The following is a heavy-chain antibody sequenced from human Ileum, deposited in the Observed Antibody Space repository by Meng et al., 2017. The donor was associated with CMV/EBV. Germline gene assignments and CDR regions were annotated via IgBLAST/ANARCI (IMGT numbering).Heavy chain of an antibody. V-gene: IGHV1-69*05. D-gene: IGHD6-6*01. J-gene: IGHJ2*01. CDR3: ATAPLNFRIAARPGYWYFDL. CDR1: GGTFSSYA. Sequence: SVKVSCKASGGTFSSYAISWVRQAPGQGLEWMGGIIPIFGTANYAQKFQGRVTITTDESTSTAYMELSSLRSEDTAVYYCATAPLNFRIAARPGYWYFDLWGHGTLVTVSS. CDR2: IIPIFGTA.